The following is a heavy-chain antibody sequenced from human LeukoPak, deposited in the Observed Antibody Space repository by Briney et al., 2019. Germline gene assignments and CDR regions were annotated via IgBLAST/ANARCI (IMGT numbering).Heavy chain of an antibody. J-gene: IGHJ5*02. Sequence: SETLSLTCAVYGGSFGGYYWSWIRQPPGEGLEWIGEINHSGSTNYNPSLKSRVTISVDTSKNQFSLKLSSVTAADTAVYYCARAGRAYSSSWYGWFDPWGQGTLVTVSS. D-gene: IGHD6-13*01. CDR3: ARAGRAYSSSWYGWFDP. CDR1: GGSFGGYY. CDR2: INHSGST. V-gene: IGHV4-34*01.